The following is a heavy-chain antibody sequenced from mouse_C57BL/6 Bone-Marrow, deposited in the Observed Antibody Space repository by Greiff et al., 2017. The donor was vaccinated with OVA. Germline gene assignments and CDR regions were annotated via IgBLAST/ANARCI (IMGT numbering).Heavy chain of an antibody. D-gene: IGHD2-1*01. J-gene: IGHJ3*01. CDR3: ARGDLPWFAY. CDR1: GFTFSSYA. V-gene: IGHV5-4*01. CDR2: ISDGGSYT. Sequence: VQLKESGGGLVKPGGSLKLSCAASGFTFSSYAMSWVRQTPEKRLEWVATISDGGSYTYYPDNVKGRFTISRDNAKNNLYLQMSHLKSEDTAMYYCARGDLPWFAYWGQGTLVTVSA.